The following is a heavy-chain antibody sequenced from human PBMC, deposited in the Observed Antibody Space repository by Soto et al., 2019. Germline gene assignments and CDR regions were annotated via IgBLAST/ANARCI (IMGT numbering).Heavy chain of an antibody. V-gene: IGHV2-5*01. Sequence: SGPTMVNPTQTLTLTCTVSGFSLSTSGKTLGWIRQPPGEAPEWLALGEQYSPSLQGRLTFTKDTSKNQVVLTMTDMDPVDTATYYCTLREHSSRCLMYWGKRILVNVSA. CDR2: GE. CDR1: GFSLSTSGKT. CDR3: TLREHSSRCLMY. D-gene: IGHD2-2*01. J-gene: IGHJ1*01.